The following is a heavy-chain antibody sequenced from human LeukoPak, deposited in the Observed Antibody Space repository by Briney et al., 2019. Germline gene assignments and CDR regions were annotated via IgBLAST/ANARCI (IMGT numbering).Heavy chain of an antibody. CDR1: GFTFSSYT. J-gene: IGHJ6*02. CDR2: ISSDGSNK. D-gene: IGHD5-12*01. Sequence: PGGSLRLSCAASGFTFSSYTMHWVRQAPGKGLEWVAVISSDGSNKYYADSVKGRFTISRDNSKNTLYLQMNSLRAEDMAVYYCARDLNRGYVHGMDVWGQGTTVTVSS. V-gene: IGHV3-30-3*01. CDR3: ARDLNRGYVHGMDV.